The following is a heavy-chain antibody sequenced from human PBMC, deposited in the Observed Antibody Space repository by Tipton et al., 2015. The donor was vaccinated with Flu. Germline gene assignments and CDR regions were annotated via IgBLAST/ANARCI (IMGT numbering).Heavy chain of an antibody. CDR2: IKSKTDGGTT. D-gene: IGHD6-19*01. CDR1: GFTFSNAW. Sequence: LTCAASGFTFSNAWMSWVRQAPGKGLEWVGRIKSKTDGGTTDYAAPVKGRLTISRDDSKNTLYLQMNSLKTEDTAVYYCTMHSSGWFGLSCDYWGQETLVTVSS. J-gene: IGHJ4*02. CDR3: TMHSSGWFGLSCDY. V-gene: IGHV3-15*01.